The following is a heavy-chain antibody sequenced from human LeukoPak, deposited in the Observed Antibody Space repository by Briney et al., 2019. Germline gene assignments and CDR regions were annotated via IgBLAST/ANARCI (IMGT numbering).Heavy chain of an antibody. CDR1: GFSVSSIY. CDR3: AREGAGAARYFDY. D-gene: IGHD6-6*01. J-gene: IGHJ4*02. V-gene: IGHV3-53*01. CDR2: IYSDGTT. Sequence: PGGSLRLSCAASGFSVSSIYMNWVRQAPGKGLEWVSVIYSDGTTYYADSVKGRFTISRDDSKNTLYLHMNSLRAEDTAVYYCAREGAGAARYFDYWGQGTLVTVSS.